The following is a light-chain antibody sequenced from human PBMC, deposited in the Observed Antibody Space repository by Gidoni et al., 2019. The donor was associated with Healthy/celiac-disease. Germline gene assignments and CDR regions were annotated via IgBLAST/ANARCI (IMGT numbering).Light chain of an antibody. J-gene: IGKJ2*01. Sequence: DLQLTQSPSFLSASVGDRVTITCRASQGISSYLAWYQQKPGKAPKLLIDAASTLQSGVPSRFSGSGSGTEFTLTISSLQHEDFATYYCQQLNSYPYTFGQGTKLEIK. V-gene: IGKV1-9*01. CDR3: QQLNSYPYT. CDR2: AAS. CDR1: QGISSY.